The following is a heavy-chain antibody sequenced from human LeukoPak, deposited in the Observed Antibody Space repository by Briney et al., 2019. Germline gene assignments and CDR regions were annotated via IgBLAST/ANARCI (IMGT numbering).Heavy chain of an antibody. CDR2: ISSSSSYT. CDR3: ASGGFDYYGSGSYYNEYYFDY. V-gene: IGHV3-11*06. D-gene: IGHD3-10*01. CDR1: GFTFSDYY. J-gene: IGHJ4*02. Sequence: GWSLRLSCAASGFTFSDYYMSWIRQAPGKGLEWVSYISSSSSYTNYADSVKGRFTISRGNAKNSLYLQMNSLRAEDTAVYYCASGGFDYYGSGSYYNEYYFDYWGQGTLVTVSS.